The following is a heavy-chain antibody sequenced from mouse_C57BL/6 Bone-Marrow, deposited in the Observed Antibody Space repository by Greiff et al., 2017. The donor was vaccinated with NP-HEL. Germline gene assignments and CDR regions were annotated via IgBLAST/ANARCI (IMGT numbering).Heavy chain of an antibody. D-gene: IGHD1-1*01. CDR2: ISDGGSYT. CDR1: GFTFSSYA. J-gene: IGHJ2*01. V-gene: IGHV5-4*01. CDR3: ARDRELRFFYYFDC. Sequence: EVHLVESGGGLVKPGGSLKLSCAASGFTFSSYAMSWVRQTPEKRLEWVATISDGGSYTYYPDNVKGRFTISRDNAKNNLYLQMSHLKSEDTAMYYCARDRELRFFYYFDCWGQGTTLTVSS.